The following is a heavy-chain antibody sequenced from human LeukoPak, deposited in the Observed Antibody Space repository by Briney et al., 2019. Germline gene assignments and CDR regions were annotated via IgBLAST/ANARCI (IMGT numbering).Heavy chain of an antibody. CDR2: MNPNSGNT. CDR1: GYTFTSYD. D-gene: IGHD5-12*01. Sequence: ASVKVSCKASGYTFTSYDINWVRQATGQGLEWMGWMNPNSGNTGYAQKFQGRGTITRNTSISTAYMELSSLRSEDTAVYYCARGNGYSGYESFDYWGQGTLVTVSS. V-gene: IGHV1-8*03. CDR3: ARGNGYSGYESFDY. J-gene: IGHJ4*02.